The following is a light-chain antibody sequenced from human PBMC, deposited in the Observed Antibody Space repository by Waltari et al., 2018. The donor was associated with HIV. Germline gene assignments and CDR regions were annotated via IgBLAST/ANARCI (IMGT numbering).Light chain of an antibody. CDR1: SSDVGGYNY. J-gene: IGLJ2*01. V-gene: IGLV2-14*01. Sequence: QSALTQPASVSGSPGQSITISCPGTSSDVGGYNYVSWYQQHPGKAPKLIIYEVSNRPSGVSNRFSGSKSGNSASLTISGLQAEDEADYYCSSYTGSSTLVVFGGGTKVSVL. CDR3: SSYTGSSTLVV. CDR2: EVS.